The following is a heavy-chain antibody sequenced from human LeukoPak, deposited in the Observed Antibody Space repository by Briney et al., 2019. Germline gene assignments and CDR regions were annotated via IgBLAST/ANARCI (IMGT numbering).Heavy chain of an antibody. J-gene: IGHJ4*02. CDR2: IWYDGSNK. D-gene: IGHD2-15*01. CDR1: GFTFSSYG. Sequence: PGGSLRLSCAASGFTFSSYGMLWVRQAPGKGLEWVAVIWYDGSNKYYADSVKGRFTISRDNSKNTLYLQMNSLRAEDTAVYYCARDGSSAARFGYWGQGTLVIVSS. V-gene: IGHV3-33*01. CDR3: ARDGSSAARFGY.